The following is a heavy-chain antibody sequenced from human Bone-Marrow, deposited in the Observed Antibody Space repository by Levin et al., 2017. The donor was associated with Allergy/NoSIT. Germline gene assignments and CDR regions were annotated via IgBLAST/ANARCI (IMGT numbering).Heavy chain of an antibody. CDR2: ISYDGNTI. D-gene: IGHD3-9*01. Sequence: HTGGSLRLSCAASGFSFTTYSMHWVRQAPGRGLESVAFISYDGNTIFYADSVKGQFTISRDTSKSTLYLQMNSLRTDDTAVYYCARDLSAYAFDYWGQGTLVTVSS. CDR3: ARDLSAYAFDY. CDR1: GFSFTTYS. J-gene: IGHJ4*02. V-gene: IGHV3-30-3*01.